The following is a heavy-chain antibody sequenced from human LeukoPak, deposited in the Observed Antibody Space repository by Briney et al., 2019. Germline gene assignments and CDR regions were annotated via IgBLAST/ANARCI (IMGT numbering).Heavy chain of an antibody. D-gene: IGHD5-12*01. V-gene: IGHV4-59*01. J-gene: IGHJ6*02. CDR1: GGSISSYY. CDR2: IYYSGST. Sequence: PSETLSLTCTVSGGSISSYYWSWIRQPPGKGLDWIGYIYYSGSTNYNPSLKSRVTISVDTSKNQFSLKLSSVTAADTAVYYCARVVVATDYYGMDVWGQGTTVTVSS. CDR3: ARVVVATDYYGMDV.